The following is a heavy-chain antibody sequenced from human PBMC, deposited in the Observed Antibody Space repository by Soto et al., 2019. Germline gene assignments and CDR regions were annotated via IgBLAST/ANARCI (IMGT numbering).Heavy chain of an antibody. CDR3: AHRVLRTVFGLVTTTAISFDF. D-gene: IGHD3-3*01. CDR2: IYWDDDK. J-gene: IGHJ4*02. Sequence: QITLNESGPTVVRPTETLTLTCRFSGFSLTTSGVGVGWIRQSPGKAPEWLALIYWDDDKRYSASLKSRLTITKDTSKNQVVLTLSDLDPTDTATYYCAHRVLRTVFGLVTTTAISFDFWSQGTPVAVSS. V-gene: IGHV2-5*02. CDR1: GFSLTTSGVG.